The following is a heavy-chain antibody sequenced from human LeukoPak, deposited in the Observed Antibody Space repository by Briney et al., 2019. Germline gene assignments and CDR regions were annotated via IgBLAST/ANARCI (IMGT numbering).Heavy chain of an antibody. V-gene: IGHV3-23*01. Sequence: GESLRLSCTASGFTFSTYAMGWARQAPGKGLEWVSGIGANGVDTFYADSAKGRFTISRDNARNTLYLQMNSLRAEDTAVYYCAREWGMRGIGDSSWYGAEYFQYWGQGTLVTVSS. D-gene: IGHD6-13*01. CDR3: AREWGMRGIGDSSWYGAEYFQY. CDR2: IGANGVDT. J-gene: IGHJ1*01. CDR1: GFTFSTYA.